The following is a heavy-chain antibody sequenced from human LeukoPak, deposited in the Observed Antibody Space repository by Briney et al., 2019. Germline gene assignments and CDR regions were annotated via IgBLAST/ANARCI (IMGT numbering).Heavy chain of an antibody. Sequence: GASVKVSCKAFGYTFTRYYMHWVRQAPGQGPEWMGVISPSGGSTTYAQKFQGRVTLTRDMSTSTDYLELSSLRSEDTAVYYCASSRITMVRGIITNHLDYWGQGTLVTVSS. V-gene: IGHV1-46*01. D-gene: IGHD3-10*01. CDR3: ASSRITMVRGIITNHLDY. CDR1: GYTFTRYY. J-gene: IGHJ4*02. CDR2: ISPSGGST.